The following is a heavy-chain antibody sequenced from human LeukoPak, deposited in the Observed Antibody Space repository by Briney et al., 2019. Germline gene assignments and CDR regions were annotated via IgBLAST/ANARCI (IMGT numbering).Heavy chain of an antibody. D-gene: IGHD4-17*01. V-gene: IGHV4-59*01. Sequence: SETLSLTCTVSGGSISSYYWSWIRQPPGKGLEWIGYIYYSGSTNYNPSLKSRVTISVDTSKNQFSLKLSSVTAADTAVYYCARGNYGDHYFDYWGQGTLVTVSS. J-gene: IGHJ4*02. CDR1: GGSISSYY. CDR3: ARGNYGDHYFDY. CDR2: IYYSGST.